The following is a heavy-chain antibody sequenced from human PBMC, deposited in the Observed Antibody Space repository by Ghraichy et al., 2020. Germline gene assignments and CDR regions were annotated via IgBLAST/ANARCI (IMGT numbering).Heavy chain of an antibody. V-gene: IGHV3-23*01. Sequence: GGSLRLSCAASGFTFSNYAMSWVRQAPGKGLEWVSTFSGSGDSTYYADSVKGRFTISRDNSKNTLYLQMKSLRAEDTAVYYCAKHLNYDILTYFDYWGQGTLVTVSS. CDR1: GFTFSNYA. CDR2: FSGSGDST. D-gene: IGHD3-9*01. J-gene: IGHJ4*02. CDR3: AKHLNYDILTYFDY.